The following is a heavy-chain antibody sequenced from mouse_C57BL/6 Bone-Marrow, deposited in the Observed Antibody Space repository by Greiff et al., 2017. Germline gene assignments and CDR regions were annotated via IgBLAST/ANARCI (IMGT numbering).Heavy chain of an antibody. CDR1: GYTFTSYW. D-gene: IGHD2-3*01. CDR3: ARYGYYELYAMDY. J-gene: IGHJ4*01. Sequence: VKLVESGAELVRPGTSVKLSCKASGYTFTSYWMHWVKQRPGQGLEWIGVIDPSDSYTNYNQKFKGKATLTVDTSSSTAYMQLSSLTSEDSAVYYCARYGYYELYAMDYWGQGTSVTVSS. CDR2: IDPSDSYT. V-gene: IGHV1-59*01.